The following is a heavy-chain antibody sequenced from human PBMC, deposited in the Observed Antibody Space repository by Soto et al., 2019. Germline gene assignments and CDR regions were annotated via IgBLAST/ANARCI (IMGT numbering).Heavy chain of an antibody. CDR3: AKDYGNLWDPLDY. V-gene: IGHV3-23*01. D-gene: IGHD4-17*01. CDR1: GFTFSSYA. CDR2: ITGSGDNR. J-gene: IGHJ4*02. Sequence: EVQLLESGGGLVQPGGSLRLSCAASGFTFSSYAMSWVRQAPGKGLEWVSGITGSGDNRYYADSVKGRFTISRDNSKNTLYLQMNSLRVDYTAVFYCAKDYGNLWDPLDYWGQGNRVTVSS.